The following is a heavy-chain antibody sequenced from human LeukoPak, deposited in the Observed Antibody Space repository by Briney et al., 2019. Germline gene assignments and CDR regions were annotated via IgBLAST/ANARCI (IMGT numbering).Heavy chain of an antibody. J-gene: IGHJ5*02. Sequence: GASVKVSCKASGYIFTSYYMHWVRQAPGQGLEWRGIINPSGGSTSYAQKFQGRVTMTRDMSTSTDYMELSSLRSEDTAVYYCARDNSVEDTAWWFDPWGQGTLVTVSS. D-gene: IGHD4-23*01. CDR1: GYIFTSYY. CDR2: INPSGGST. V-gene: IGHV1-46*01. CDR3: ARDNSVEDTAWWFDP.